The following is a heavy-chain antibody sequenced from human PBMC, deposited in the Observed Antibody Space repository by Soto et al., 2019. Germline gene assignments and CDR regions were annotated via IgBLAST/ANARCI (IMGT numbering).Heavy chain of an antibody. CDR1: GFTVSSNY. CDR2: IYSGGST. Sequence: GGSLRLSCAASGFTVSSNYMSWVRQAPGKGLEWVSVIYSGGSTYYADSVKGRFTISRDNSKTKLYLQMNSLRAEDTAVYYCARDREGYSYGIYPYYYYGMDVWGQGTTVTVSS. V-gene: IGHV3-53*01. D-gene: IGHD5-18*01. CDR3: ARDREGYSYGIYPYYYYGMDV. J-gene: IGHJ6*02.